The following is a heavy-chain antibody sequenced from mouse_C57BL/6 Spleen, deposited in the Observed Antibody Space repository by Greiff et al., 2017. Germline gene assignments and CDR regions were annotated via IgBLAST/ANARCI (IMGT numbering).Heavy chain of an antibody. V-gene: IGHV1-52*01. J-gene: IGHJ3*01. CDR3: ARGYYGSRVWFAY. CDR2: IDPSDSET. D-gene: IGHD1-1*01. Sequence: LKQPGAELVRPGSSVKLSCKASGYTFTSYWMHWVKQRPIQGLEWIGNIDPSDSETHYNQKFKDKATLTVDKSSSTAYMQLSSLTSQDSAVYYCARGYYGSRVWFAYWGQGTLVTVSA. CDR1: GYTFTSYW.